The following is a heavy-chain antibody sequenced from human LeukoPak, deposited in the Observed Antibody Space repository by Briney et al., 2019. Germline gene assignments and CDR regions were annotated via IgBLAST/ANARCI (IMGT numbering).Heavy chain of an antibody. CDR3: AKDGDYGDYYFDY. CDR1: GFTFSSYA. V-gene: IGHV3-23*01. Sequence: GGSLRLSCAASGFTFSSYAMSWVRQAPGKGLERVSAISGSGGSTYYADSVKGRFTISRDNSKSTLYLQMNSLRAEDTAVYYCAKDGDYGDYYFDYWGQGTLVTVSS. J-gene: IGHJ4*02. CDR2: ISGSGGST. D-gene: IGHD4-17*01.